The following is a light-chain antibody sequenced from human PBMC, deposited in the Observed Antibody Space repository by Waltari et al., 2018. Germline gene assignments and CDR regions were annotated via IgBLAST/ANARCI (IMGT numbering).Light chain of an antibody. Sequence: EIVMTQSPATLSVSPGERATLSCRASQSVSSNFAWYQQKPGQAPRLLIYGASTRATGIPARFSGSGSGKEFTLTISSMKSEDFAVYYCQQYKNWPPNFGQGTKLEIK. CDR3: QQYKNWPPN. CDR1: QSVSSN. CDR2: GAS. J-gene: IGKJ2*01. V-gene: IGKV3-15*01.